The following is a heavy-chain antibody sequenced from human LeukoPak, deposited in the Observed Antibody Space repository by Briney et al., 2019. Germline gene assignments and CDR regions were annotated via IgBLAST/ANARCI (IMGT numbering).Heavy chain of an antibody. CDR3: AREPYSSNWSYFDY. CDR2: GHTSGST. V-gene: IGHV4-61*02. J-gene: IGHJ4*02. CDR1: DGSINSGDYY. Sequence: SQTLSLTCTVSDGSINSGDYYWSWIRQPAGKGLEWIGRGHTSGSTNYNPSLKSRVTISVDTSKIRFSLKLSSVTAADTAVYYCAREPYSSNWSYFDYWGQGTLVTVSS. D-gene: IGHD6-13*01.